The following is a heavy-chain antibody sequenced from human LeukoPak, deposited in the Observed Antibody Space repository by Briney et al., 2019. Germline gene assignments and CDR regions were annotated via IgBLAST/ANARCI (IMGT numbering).Heavy chain of an antibody. D-gene: IGHD6-19*01. CDR3: ARGPVAEWAGFDY. J-gene: IGHJ4*02. Sequence: ASVKVSCKAFGYTFTSYDFNWVRQATGQGLEWMGWLNPNTGNTGYAQKFQGRITITRDISVNTAYMELSSLRSDDTAVYYCARGPVAEWAGFDYWGQGTLVTVSS. V-gene: IGHV1-8*01. CDR2: LNPNTGNT. CDR1: GYTFTSYD.